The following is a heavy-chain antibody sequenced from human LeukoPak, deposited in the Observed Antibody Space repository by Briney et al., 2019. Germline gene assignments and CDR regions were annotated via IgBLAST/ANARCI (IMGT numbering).Heavy chain of an antibody. V-gene: IGHV3-74*01. J-gene: IGHJ6*02. D-gene: IGHD5-24*01. Sequence: GGSLRLSCAASGFTFSGYRLHWVRQAPGKGLVWVSTIKSDGSTTRYADSVKGRLTISRDNAKNTLFLQVDSLRAEDTSVYYCARDGGYKMDVWGQGTTVTVS. CDR1: GFTFSGYR. CDR3: ARDGGYKMDV. CDR2: IKSDGSTT.